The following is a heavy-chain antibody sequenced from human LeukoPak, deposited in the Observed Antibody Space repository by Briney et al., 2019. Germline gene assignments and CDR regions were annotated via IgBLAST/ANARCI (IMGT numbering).Heavy chain of an antibody. CDR1: GYSFTTYW. Sequence: GESLKISCETSGYSFTTYWIGWVRQMPGTGLEWVGAIYPDDSDTRYSPSFQGQVVISADRSIRTAYLQWNSLKTSDTAMYYCVRQRGSSGTINYFDPWGQGTLVTVYS. V-gene: IGHV5-51*01. CDR2: IYPDDSDT. D-gene: IGHD3-10*01. J-gene: IGHJ5*02. CDR3: VRQRGSSGTINYFDP.